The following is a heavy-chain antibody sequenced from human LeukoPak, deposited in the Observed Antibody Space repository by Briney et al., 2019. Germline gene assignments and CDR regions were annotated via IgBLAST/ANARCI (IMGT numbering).Heavy chain of an antibody. CDR3: ARGLVIYYDSITGAFDI. CDR2: IYYSGST. Sequence: SETLSLTCTLSGDSISSSDHYWVWIRQSPGKGLEWIGSIYYSGSTDYKPSLKSRVTISVDTSKNQFSLKLRSVTAADTAVYYCARGLVIYYDSITGAFDIWGQGTMVTVSS. J-gene: IGHJ3*02. D-gene: IGHD3-22*01. CDR1: GDSISSSDHY. V-gene: IGHV4-39*07.